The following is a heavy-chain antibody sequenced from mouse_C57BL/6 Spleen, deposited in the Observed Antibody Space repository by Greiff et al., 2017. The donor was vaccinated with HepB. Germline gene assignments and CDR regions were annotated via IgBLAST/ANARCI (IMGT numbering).Heavy chain of an antibody. CDR2: INYDGSST. Sequence: EVKLVESEGGLVQPGSSMKLSCTASGFTFSDYYMAWVRQGPEKGLEWVANINYDGSSTYYLESLKSRFIISRDNAKNILYLQMSSLKSEDTATYYCARVSRGYFDVWGTGTTVTVSS. J-gene: IGHJ1*03. CDR1: GFTFSDYY. CDR3: ARVSRGYFDV. V-gene: IGHV5-16*01.